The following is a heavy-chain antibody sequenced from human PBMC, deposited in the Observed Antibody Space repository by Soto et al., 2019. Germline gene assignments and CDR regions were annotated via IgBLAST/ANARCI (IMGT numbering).Heavy chain of an antibody. CDR3: ARDPPLLPIAARPNYYYGMDV. Sequence: QVQLVQSGAEVKKPGSSVKVSCKASGGTFSSYAISWVRQAPGQGLEWMGGIIPIFGTANYAQKFQGRVTITADESTRTAYMELSSLRSEDTAVYYCARDPPLLPIAARPNYYYGMDVWGQGTTVTVSS. CDR2: IIPIFGTA. D-gene: IGHD6-6*01. V-gene: IGHV1-69*12. J-gene: IGHJ6*02. CDR1: GGTFSSYA.